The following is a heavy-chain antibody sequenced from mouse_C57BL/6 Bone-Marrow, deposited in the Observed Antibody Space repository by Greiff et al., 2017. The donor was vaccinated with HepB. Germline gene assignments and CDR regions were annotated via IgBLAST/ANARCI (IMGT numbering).Heavy chain of an antibody. Sequence: VQLQQSGPVLVKPGASVKMSCKASGYTFTDYYMNWVKQSHGKSLEWIGVINPYNGGTSYNQKFKGKATLTVDKSSSTAYMELNSLTSEDSAVYYCARHYYSNYYAMDYWGQGTSVTVSS. J-gene: IGHJ4*01. V-gene: IGHV1-19*01. CDR1: GYTFTDYY. CDR2: INPYNGGT. CDR3: ARHYYSNYYAMDY. D-gene: IGHD2-5*01.